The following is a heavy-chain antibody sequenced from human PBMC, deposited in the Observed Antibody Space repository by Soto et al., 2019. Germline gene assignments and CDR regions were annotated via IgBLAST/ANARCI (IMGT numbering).Heavy chain of an antibody. J-gene: IGHJ4*02. CDR1: GGSISSYY. Sequence: QVQLQESGPGLVKPSETLSLTCTVSGGSISSYYWGWIRQPPGKGLEWIGYIFYSGSTKYNPSLQSRVTISVDTSKNHFSLKVTSVTAADTAVYFCARHYPTGNNWNHFDYWGRGALVTVSS. CDR3: ARHYPTGNNWNHFDY. D-gene: IGHD1-1*01. CDR2: IFYSGST. V-gene: IGHV4-59*08.